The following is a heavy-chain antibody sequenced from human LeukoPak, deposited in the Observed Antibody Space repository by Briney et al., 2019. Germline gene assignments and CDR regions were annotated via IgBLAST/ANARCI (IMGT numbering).Heavy chain of an antibody. V-gene: IGHV1-2*04. CDR1: GYTFTGYY. D-gene: IGHD3-3*01. CDR2: INPNSGGT. J-gene: IGHJ4*02. CDR3: ARQSYDFWSGYTSFDY. Sequence: ASVKVSCKASGYTFTGYYMHWARQAPGQGLEWMGWINPNSGGTNYAQKFQGWVTMTRDTSISTAYMELSRLRSDDTAVYYCARQSYDFWSGYTSFDYWGQGTLVTVSS.